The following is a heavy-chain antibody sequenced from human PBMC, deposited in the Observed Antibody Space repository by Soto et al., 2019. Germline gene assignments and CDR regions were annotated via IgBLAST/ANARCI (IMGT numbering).Heavy chain of an antibody. CDR1: GYRFTSYW. CDR3: ARHEGPDYYDPNAHLDY. CDR2: IYPGDSDT. J-gene: IGHJ4*02. Sequence: GESLKISCQVFGYRFTSYWIGWVRQVPGKGLEWMGIIYPGDSDTRYSPSFQGLVTMSADKSIFTAYLQWSSLKASDTAMYFCARHEGPDYYDPNAHLDYWGQGTLVTVSS. V-gene: IGHV5-51*01. D-gene: IGHD3-22*01.